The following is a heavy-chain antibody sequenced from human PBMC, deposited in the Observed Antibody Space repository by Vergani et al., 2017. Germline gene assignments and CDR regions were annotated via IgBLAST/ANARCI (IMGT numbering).Heavy chain of an antibody. CDR2: ISYDGSNK. CDR3: AKDFAYYDLWSGSPGRGGFDY. J-gene: IGHJ4*02. Sequence: QVQLVESGGGVVQPGRSLRLSCAASGFTFSSYGMHWVRQAPGKGLEWVAVISYDGSNKYYADSVKGRFTISRDNSKNTLYLQMNSLRAEDTAVYYCAKDFAYYDLWSGSPGRGGFDYWGQGTLVTVSS. V-gene: IGHV3-30*18. D-gene: IGHD3-3*01. CDR1: GFTFSSYG.